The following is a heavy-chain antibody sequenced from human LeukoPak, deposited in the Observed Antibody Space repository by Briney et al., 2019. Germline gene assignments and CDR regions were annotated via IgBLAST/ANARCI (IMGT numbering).Heavy chain of an antibody. CDR2: INPNSGGT. CDR1: VYTFTVYY. Sequence: ASVTVSFKASVYTFTVYYMHWVRQAPGQGREWMGWINPNSGGTNYAQKFQGRVTMTRDTSIITAYMELSRLRSDDTAVYYCARGNKKYQLLEYYYYYYMDVWGKGTTVTVSS. CDR3: ARGNKKYQLLEYYYYYYMDV. V-gene: IGHV1-2*02. J-gene: IGHJ6*03. D-gene: IGHD2-2*01.